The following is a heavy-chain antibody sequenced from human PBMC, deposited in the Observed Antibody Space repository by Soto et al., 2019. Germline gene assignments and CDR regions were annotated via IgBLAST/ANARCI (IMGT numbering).Heavy chain of an antibody. CDR2: INSDGSST. Sequence: EVQLVESGGGLVQPGGSLRLSCAASGFTFSSYWMHWVRQAPGKALVWVSRINSDGSSTSYADSVKGRFTISRDNAKNTLYLQMNSLRAEDTAVYYCARARAIAAAGISWFDPWGQGTLVTVSS. CDR3: ARARAIAAAGISWFDP. D-gene: IGHD6-13*01. V-gene: IGHV3-74*01. J-gene: IGHJ5*02. CDR1: GFTFSSYW.